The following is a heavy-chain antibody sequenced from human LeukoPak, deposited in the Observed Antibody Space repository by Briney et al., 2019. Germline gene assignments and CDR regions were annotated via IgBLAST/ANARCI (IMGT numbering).Heavy chain of an antibody. V-gene: IGHV3-11*01. D-gene: IGHD1-26*01. CDR3: ARDPNRIVGAHIDY. Sequence: GGSLRLSCAASGFTFSDYYMSWIRQAPGKGLEWVSYISSSGSTIYYADSVKGRFTISRDNAKNSPYLQMNSLRAEDTAVYYCARDPNRIVGAHIDYWGQGTLVTVSS. CDR1: GFTFSDYY. CDR2: ISSSGSTI. J-gene: IGHJ4*02.